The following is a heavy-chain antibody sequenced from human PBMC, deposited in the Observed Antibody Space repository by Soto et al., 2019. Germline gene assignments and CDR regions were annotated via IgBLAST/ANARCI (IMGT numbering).Heavy chain of an antibody. D-gene: IGHD2-15*01. J-gene: IGHJ5*02. V-gene: IGHV3-21*01. CDR1: GFTFSSYS. Sequence: GGSLRLSCAASGFTFSSYSMNWVRQAPGKGLEWVSSISSSSSYIYYADSVKGRFTISRDNAKNSLYLQMNSLRAEDTAVYYCARGTDVKVVVAFGVGWFDPWGQGTLVTVSS. CDR3: ARGTDVKVVVAFGVGWFDP. CDR2: ISSSSSYI.